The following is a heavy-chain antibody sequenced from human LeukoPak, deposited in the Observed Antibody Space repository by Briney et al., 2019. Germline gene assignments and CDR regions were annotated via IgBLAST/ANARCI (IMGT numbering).Heavy chain of an antibody. CDR1: GGSISSGSYY. Sequence: SQTLSLTCTVSGGSISSGSYYWSWIRQPAGKGLEWLGRIYTSGSTNYNPYLKSRVTISVDTSKNQFSLKLSSVTAADTAVYYCVCTKGKFKSFDYWGQGTLVTVSS. V-gene: IGHV4-61*02. D-gene: IGHD2-8*01. CDR3: VCTKGKFKSFDY. J-gene: IGHJ4*02. CDR2: IYTSGST.